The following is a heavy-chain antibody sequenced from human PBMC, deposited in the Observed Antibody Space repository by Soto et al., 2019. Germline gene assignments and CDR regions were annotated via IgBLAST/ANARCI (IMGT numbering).Heavy chain of an antibody. D-gene: IGHD3-9*01. Sequence: QVPLVQYGAEVKKPGASVKVSCKASGYTFTSYGISWVRQAPGQGLEWMGWISAYNGNTNYAQKLQGRVTMTTDTSTSTAYMELRSLRSDDTAVYYCARVSRGGYDILTGYYTKVGAFDIWGQGTMVTVSS. CDR3: ARVSRGGYDILTGYYTKVGAFDI. J-gene: IGHJ3*02. CDR2: ISAYNGNT. CDR1: GYTFTSYG. V-gene: IGHV1-18*01.